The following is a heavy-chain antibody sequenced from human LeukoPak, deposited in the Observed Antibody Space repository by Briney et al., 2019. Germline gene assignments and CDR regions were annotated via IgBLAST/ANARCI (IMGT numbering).Heavy chain of an antibody. CDR3: AREYYGGN. CDR1: GFTVSSNY. D-gene: IGHD4-23*01. J-gene: IGHJ4*02. CDR2: IYSGYNT. Sequence: PGGSLRLSCAASGFTVSSNYMSWVRQAPGKGLEWVSGIYSGYNTNHSDSVKGRFTISSDNSKNTLYLQMNSLRAEDTAVYYCAREYYGGNWGQGTLVTVSS. V-gene: IGHV3-53*01.